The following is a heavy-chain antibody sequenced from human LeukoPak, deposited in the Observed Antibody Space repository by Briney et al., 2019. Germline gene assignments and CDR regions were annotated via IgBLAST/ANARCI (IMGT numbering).Heavy chain of an antibody. CDR2: MNPHSGET. D-gene: IGHD2-2*03. CDR3: ARGMDAEAFQN. V-gene: IGHV1-2*02. CDR1: VYRCTAYP. Sequence: ASVTVSCTPSVYRCTAYPLHWVRQAPGQGLEWLGWMNPHSGETNNAQKFQGRVTMSRDTSISVAYMEVSSLRSDDMAVYFCARGMDAEAFQNWGQGTLVIVSS. J-gene: IGHJ1*01.